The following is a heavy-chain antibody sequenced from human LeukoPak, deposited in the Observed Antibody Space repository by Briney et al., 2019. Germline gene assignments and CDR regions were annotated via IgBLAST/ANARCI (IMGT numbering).Heavy chain of an antibody. D-gene: IGHD6-13*01. CDR3: ARVGDSSGWYGDAGY. CDR1: GLTFSSYG. CDR2: MWYDGSNK. V-gene: IGHV3-33*01. Sequence: GRSLRLSCAAPGLTFSSYGMQWVRQAPGKGRDCVAVMWYDGSNKYYADSMKGRFTISKENSKNTLYLPMNSLRAADTAVYYCARVGDSSGWYGDAGYWGQGTLVT. J-gene: IGHJ4*02.